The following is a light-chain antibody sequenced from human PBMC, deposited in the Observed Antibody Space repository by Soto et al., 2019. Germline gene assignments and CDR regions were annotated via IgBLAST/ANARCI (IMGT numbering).Light chain of an antibody. CDR1: NSNIGTNT. Sequence: QSVLTQPPSASATPGQRVTISCSGSNSNIGTNTVNWYQQLPGTAPRLLIYTNNQRPSGVPQRFSGSKTGTSASLAIGGLQSEDGADYYCAAWDDSLGDYVFGNGTKVTVL. J-gene: IGLJ1*01. CDR3: AAWDDSLGDYV. CDR2: TNN. V-gene: IGLV1-44*01.